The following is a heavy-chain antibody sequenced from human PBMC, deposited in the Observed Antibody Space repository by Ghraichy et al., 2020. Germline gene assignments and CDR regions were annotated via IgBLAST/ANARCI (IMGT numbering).Heavy chain of an antibody. CDR2: MYYDGRS. Sequence: SETLSLTCIVSGGSIRDYYWSWLRQSPGKGLEWIGYMYYDGRSNYNPSMRSRVTMSIDTSKNQLSLRLTSVTTADTAVYYCVTIPPGGASFYYWGQGSLVTVSS. CDR3: VTIPPGGASFYY. J-gene: IGHJ4*02. D-gene: IGHD4-23*01. CDR1: GGSIRDYY. V-gene: IGHV4-59*01.